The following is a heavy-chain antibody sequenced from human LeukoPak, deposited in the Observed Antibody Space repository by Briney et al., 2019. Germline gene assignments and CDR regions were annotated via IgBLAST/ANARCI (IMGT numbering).Heavy chain of an antibody. J-gene: IGHJ4*02. CDR1: GFTFSSYA. CDR3: AKDLRSSNYYYFDY. CDR2: ISGSAGST. V-gene: IGHV3-23*01. Sequence: PGGSLRLSYAASGFTFSSYAMSWVRQAPGKGLEWVSGISGSAGSTYYADSVKGRFTNTRDNSKNTLYLQMNSLRAEDTAVYYCAKDLRSSNYYYFDYWGQGTLVTVSS. D-gene: IGHD6-13*01.